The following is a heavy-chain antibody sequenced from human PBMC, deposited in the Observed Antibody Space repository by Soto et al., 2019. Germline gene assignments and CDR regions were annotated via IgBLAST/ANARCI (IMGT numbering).Heavy chain of an antibody. J-gene: IGHJ4*02. CDR1: GYTFTSYA. CDR2: INAGNGNT. D-gene: IGHD2-21*02. Sequence: ASVKVSGKPSGYTFTSYAMHWVRQAPGQRLEWMGWINAGNGNTKYSQKFRGRVTITRDTSASTAYMELSSLGSEDTAVYYCARDPWGVVVTGLDYWGQGTLVTVSS. CDR3: ARDPWGVVVTGLDY. V-gene: IGHV1-3*01.